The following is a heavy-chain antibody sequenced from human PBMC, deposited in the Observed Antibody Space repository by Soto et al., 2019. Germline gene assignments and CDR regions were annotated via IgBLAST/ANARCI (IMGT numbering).Heavy chain of an antibody. CDR1: GYTFTSYG. CDR3: ARDQVDIVLMVYAEGSLYNWFDP. CDR2: ISAYNGNT. V-gene: IGHV1-18*01. Sequence: GASVKVSCKASGYTFTSYGISWVRQAPGPGLEWMGWISAYNGNTNYAQKLQGRVTMTTDTSTSTAYMELRSLRSDDTAVYYCARDQVDIVLMVYAEGSLYNWFDPWGQGTLVTVSS. D-gene: IGHD2-8*01. J-gene: IGHJ5*02.